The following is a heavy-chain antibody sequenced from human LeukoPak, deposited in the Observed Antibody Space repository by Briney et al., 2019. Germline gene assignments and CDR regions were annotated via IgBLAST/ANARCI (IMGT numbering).Heavy chain of an antibody. J-gene: IGHJ4*02. CDR1: DYTFTSYG. CDR3: ARGGPFSIAAARVYYFDY. D-gene: IGHD6-13*01. V-gene: IGHV1-18*01. CDR2: ISPYSDNT. Sequence: ASVKVSCKASDYTFTSYGISWVRQAPGQGLEWMGWISPYSDNTNYAQNLQGRVTMTTDASTSTAYMELRSLTSDDTAMYYCARGGPFSIAAARVYYFDYWGQGTLVTVSS.